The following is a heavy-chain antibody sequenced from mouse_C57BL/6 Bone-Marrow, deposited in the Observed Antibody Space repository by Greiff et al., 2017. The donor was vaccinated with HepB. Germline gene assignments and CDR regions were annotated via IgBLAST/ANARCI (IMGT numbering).Heavy chain of an antibody. Sequence: QLQQPGAELVRPGTSVKLSCKASGYTFTSYWMHWVKQRPGQGLEWIGVIDPSDSYTNYNQKFKGKATLTVDTSSSTAYMQLSSLTSEDSAVYYCARRNSSGYGYWGQGTTLTVSS. CDR2: IDPSDSYT. D-gene: IGHD3-2*02. CDR1: GYTFTSYW. CDR3: ARRNSSGYGY. J-gene: IGHJ2*01. V-gene: IGHV1-59*01.